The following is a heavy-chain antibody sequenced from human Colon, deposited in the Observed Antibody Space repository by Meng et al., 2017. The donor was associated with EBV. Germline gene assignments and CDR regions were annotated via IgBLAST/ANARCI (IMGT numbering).Heavy chain of an antibody. D-gene: IGHD6-19*01. V-gene: IGHV4-30-4*01. CDR2: IYYSGST. CDR1: GGSMSSGNYY. Sequence: QWQLQEAGPGLVEPSQTLSLTCTVSGGSMSSGNYYWSWICQPPGKGLEWFGHIYYSGSTFYNPSLKRRVIISIDTSKNQFSLNLRSVTAADTAVYYCARVSSGWDYFDYWGQGTLVTVSS. J-gene: IGHJ4*02. CDR3: ARVSSGWDYFDY.